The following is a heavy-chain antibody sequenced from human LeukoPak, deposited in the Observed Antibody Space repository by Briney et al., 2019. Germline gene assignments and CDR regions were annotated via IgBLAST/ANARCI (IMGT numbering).Heavy chain of an antibody. V-gene: IGHV3-13*01. CDR2: IGTAGDT. CDR1: GFTFSSYD. J-gene: IGHJ4*02. D-gene: IGHD3-22*01. Sequence: PGGSLRLSCAASGFTFSSYDMHWVRQATGKGLEWVSAIGTAGDTYYPGSVKGRFTISRENAKNSLYLQMNSLRAGDTAVYYCARETYYYDSSGHYSASFDYWGQGTLVTVSS. CDR3: ARETYYYDSSGHYSASFDY.